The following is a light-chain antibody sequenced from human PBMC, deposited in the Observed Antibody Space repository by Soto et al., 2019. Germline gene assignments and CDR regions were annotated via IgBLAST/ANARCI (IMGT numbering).Light chain of an antibody. CDR2: GAS. CDR3: QQYSNSPQT. J-gene: IGKJ1*01. CDR1: QSVSSGY. V-gene: IGKV3-20*01. Sequence: DIVLTQSPGTLSLSPGERATLSCRASQSVSSGYLAWYQQKPGQAPSLLIYGASSRATGIPDRFSGSGSGTDFTLTISRLEPEDFAVYFCQQYSNSPQTFGQGTKVDIK.